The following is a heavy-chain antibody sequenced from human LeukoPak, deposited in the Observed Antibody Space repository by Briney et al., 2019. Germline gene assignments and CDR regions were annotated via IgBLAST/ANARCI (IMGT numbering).Heavy chain of an antibody. CDR1: GFTFNTYS. CDR3: VRSIAANFDY. D-gene: IGHD6-6*01. J-gene: IGHJ4*02. CDR2: ISSSSDTI. Sequence: PGGSLRLSCAASGFTFNTYSMVWVRQAPGRGLEWISYISSSSDTIHYTDSVKGRFTISRDNAKNSLYLHMNSLRAEDTAVYYCVRSIAANFDYWGQGTLVTVSS. V-gene: IGHV3-48*01.